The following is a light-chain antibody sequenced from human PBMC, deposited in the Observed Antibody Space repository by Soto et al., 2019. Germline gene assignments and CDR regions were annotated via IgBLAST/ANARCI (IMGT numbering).Light chain of an antibody. CDR3: LLFYGGVHV. J-gene: IGLJ1*01. CDR2: RTS. CDR1: TGAVTSAYY. V-gene: IGLV7-43*01. Sequence: QTVVTQEPSLTVSPGGTVTLTCAASTGAVTSAYYPNWFQQKPGQPPRALIYRTSSRHSRTPARFSGSLLGGKAALTLSGVQPEDEAEYYCLLFYGGVHVFGDGTKLTVL.